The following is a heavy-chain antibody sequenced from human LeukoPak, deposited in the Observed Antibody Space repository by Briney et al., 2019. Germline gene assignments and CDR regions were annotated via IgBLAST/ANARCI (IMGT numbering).Heavy chain of an antibody. CDR2: IGYTGDST. CDR3: AKSPTVDAAFDI. Sequence: PGGSLRLSCAASGFTFSSYAMNWVRQAPGKGLEWVSGIGYTGDSTYYADSVKGRFTVSRDSSKNTLCLHMNSMTAEDTALYYCAKSPTVDAAFDIWGQGTMVTVSS. V-gene: IGHV3-23*01. J-gene: IGHJ3*02. D-gene: IGHD4-23*01. CDR1: GFTFSSYA.